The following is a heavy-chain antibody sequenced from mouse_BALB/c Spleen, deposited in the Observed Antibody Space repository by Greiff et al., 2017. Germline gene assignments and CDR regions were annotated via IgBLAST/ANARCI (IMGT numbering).Heavy chain of an antibody. CDR1: GFTFSSYA. V-gene: IGHV5-9-4*01. CDR2: ISSGGSYT. CDR3: ARFITTATGYAMDY. D-gene: IGHD1-2*01. Sequence: EVKLMESGGGLVKPGGSLKLSCAASGFTFSSYAMSWVRQSPEKRLEWVAEISSGGSYTYYPDTVTGRFTISRDNAKNTLYLEMSSLRSEDTAMYYCARFITTATGYAMDYWGQGTSVTVSS. J-gene: IGHJ4*01.